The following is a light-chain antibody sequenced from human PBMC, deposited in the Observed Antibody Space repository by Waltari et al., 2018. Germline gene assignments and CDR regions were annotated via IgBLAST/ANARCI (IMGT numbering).Light chain of an antibody. CDR3: SSVDSSFKGL. CDR2: EDN. Sequence: SYELTQPPSVSVSPGQTARITCDGETLPRKFAYWYQQKSGQAPVLVIFEDNKRPSGIPGRFSGSISGTTATLTISGAQVEDEADYYCSSVDSSFKGLFGAGTKVTVL. J-gene: IGLJ1*01. CDR1: TLPRKF. V-gene: IGLV3-10*01.